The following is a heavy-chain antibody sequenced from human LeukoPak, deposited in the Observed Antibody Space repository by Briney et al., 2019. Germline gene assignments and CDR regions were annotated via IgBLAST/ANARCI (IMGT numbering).Heavy chain of an antibody. CDR2: ISGSGGST. V-gene: IGHV3-23*01. J-gene: IGHJ6*03. Sequence: GGSLRLSCAASGFTFSSYALSWVRQAPGKGLEWVSAISGSGGSTYYADSVKGRFTISRDNSKNTLYLQMTSLRAEDTAVYYCAKDTYSSSWDYYMDVWGKGTTVTVSS. CDR1: GFTFSSYA. CDR3: AKDTYSSSWDYYMDV. D-gene: IGHD6-13*01.